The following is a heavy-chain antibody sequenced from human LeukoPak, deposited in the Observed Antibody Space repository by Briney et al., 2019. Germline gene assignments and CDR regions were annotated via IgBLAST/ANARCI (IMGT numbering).Heavy chain of an antibody. CDR3: ARRRYYYDSSGYPTSIDY. Sequence: SETLPHTCAVYGGSFSGYYWSWIRQPPGKGLEWIGEINHSGSTNYNPSLKSRVTISVDTSKNQFSLKLSSVTAADTAVYYCARRRYYYDSSGYPTSIDYWGQGTLVTVSS. CDR1: GGSFSGYY. CDR2: INHSGST. V-gene: IGHV4-34*01. J-gene: IGHJ4*02. D-gene: IGHD3-22*01.